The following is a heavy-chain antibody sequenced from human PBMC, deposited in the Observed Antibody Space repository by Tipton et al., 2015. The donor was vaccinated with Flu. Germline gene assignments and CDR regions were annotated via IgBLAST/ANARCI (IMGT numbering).Heavy chain of an antibody. CDR3: ARKEENGAYVYFDY. J-gene: IGHJ4*02. CDR1: GYSFTSYE. CDR2: INGYNGNT. Sequence: QLMQSGAEVKKPGASVKLSCKASGYSFTSYEITWVRQAPGQGLELVGWINGYNGNTKYTQKFQGRVTMTADTPTTTAFMELTSLTSADTAMYYCARKEENGAYVYFDYWGQGTLVTVSS. D-gene: IGHD4-17*01. V-gene: IGHV1-18*01.